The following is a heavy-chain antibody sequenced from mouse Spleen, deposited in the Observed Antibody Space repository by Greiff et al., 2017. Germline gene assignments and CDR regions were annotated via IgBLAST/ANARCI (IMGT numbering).Heavy chain of an antibody. V-gene: IGHV7-3*02. CDR1: GFTFTDYY. D-gene: IGHD1-1*01. CDR3: ARDGGSVYYAMDY. J-gene: IGHJ4*01. CDR2: IRNKANGYTT. Sequence: EVQRVESGGGLVQPGGSLRLSCATSGFTFTDYYMSWVRQPPGKALEWLGFIRNKANGYTTEYSASVKGRFTISRDNSQSILYLQMNTLRAEDSATYYCARDGGSVYYAMDYWGQGTSVTVSS.